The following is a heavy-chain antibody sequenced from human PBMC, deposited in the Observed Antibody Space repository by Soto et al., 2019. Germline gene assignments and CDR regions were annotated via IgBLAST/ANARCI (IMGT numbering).Heavy chain of an antibody. V-gene: IGHV3-7*05. CDR3: ARDWNPLDY. CDR1: GFTFRSYW. D-gene: IGHD1-1*01. Sequence: EVQLVESGGGLVQPGGSLRLSCAASGFTFRSYWMSWVRQAPGKGLEWVANIKQDGSEKYYVDSVKGRFTGSRDTAKNALYLPMNRPRAEDKAVYFCARDWNPLDYWGEGTLVIVSS. CDR2: IKQDGSEK. J-gene: IGHJ4*02.